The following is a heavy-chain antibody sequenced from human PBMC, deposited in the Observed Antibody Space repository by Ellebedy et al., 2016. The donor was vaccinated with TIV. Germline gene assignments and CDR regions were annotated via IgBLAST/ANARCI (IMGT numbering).Heavy chain of an antibody. Sequence: GGSLRLSCTTSGFTFGDYAMTWIRQAPGKGLEWVSSISSSSSYIYYTVSVKGRFTISRDNAKNSLYLQMNSLRAEDTAVYYCAKDRGYCSGGSCYPRRGRYYFDYWGQGTLVTVSS. V-gene: IGHV3-21*01. CDR2: ISSSSSYI. CDR3: AKDRGYCSGGSCYPRRGRYYFDY. D-gene: IGHD2-15*01. J-gene: IGHJ4*02. CDR1: GFTFGDYA.